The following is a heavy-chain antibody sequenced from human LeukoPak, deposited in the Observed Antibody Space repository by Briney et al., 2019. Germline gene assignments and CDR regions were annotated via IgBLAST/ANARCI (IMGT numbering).Heavy chain of an antibody. Sequence: PGGSLRLSCAASGLSFSSYSMNWVRQAPGKGLEWVSSISSSSSYIYYADSVKGRFTISRDNAKNSLYLQMNSLRAEDTAVYYCAREADIVVVPASDVWGKGTTVTVSS. CDR2: ISSSSSYI. J-gene: IGHJ6*04. V-gene: IGHV3-21*01. D-gene: IGHD2-2*01. CDR1: GLSFSSYS. CDR3: AREADIVVVPASDV.